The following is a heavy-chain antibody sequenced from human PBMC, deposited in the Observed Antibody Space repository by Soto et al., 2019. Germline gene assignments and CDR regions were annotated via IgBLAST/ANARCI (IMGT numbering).Heavy chain of an antibody. V-gene: IGHV4-59*08. CDR2: VYSTGGT. CDR1: SGPTSSHN. CDR3: VRQGIGSPRGLVDF. J-gene: IGHJ6*02. D-gene: IGHD1-26*01. Sequence: QVQLQQSGPGLVKPSETLSLTCSVSSGPTSSHNWGWIRQTPGRGLEWIGYVYSTGGTSYNPSLNSGVTLPADTSTNHLSLTLTSVTAADTAVDYWVRQGIGSPRGLVDFWGQGNTVRVSS.